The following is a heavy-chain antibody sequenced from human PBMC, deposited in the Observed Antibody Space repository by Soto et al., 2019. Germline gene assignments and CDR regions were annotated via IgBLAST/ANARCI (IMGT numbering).Heavy chain of an antibody. Sequence: QVQLQESGPGLVKPSGTLSLTCVVSGDSITSNVWWSWVRQPPGKGLEWIGEVYHNGLTNYNSSLRSRVTMSVDTSKNQFSLKVTTVTAAYTAIYYCARDVAVPGESDRFDYWGQGILVTVSS. CDR1: GDSITSNVW. V-gene: IGHV4-4*02. CDR3: ARDVAVPGESDRFDY. D-gene: IGHD6-19*01. CDR2: VYHNGLT. J-gene: IGHJ4*02.